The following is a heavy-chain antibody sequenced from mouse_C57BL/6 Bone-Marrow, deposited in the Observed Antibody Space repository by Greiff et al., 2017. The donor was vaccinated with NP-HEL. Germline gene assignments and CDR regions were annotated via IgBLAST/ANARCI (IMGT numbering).Heavy chain of an antibody. CDR3: ALESYGNFDY. CDR1: GFNITDYY. D-gene: IGHD2-1*01. CDR2: IDPEDGET. Sequence: VQLQQSGAELVKPGASVKLSCTASGFNITDYYMHWVKQRPEQGLEWIGRIDPEDGETKYAPKFKGKATITADTSSNTAYLQLSSLTSEDTAVYYCALESYGNFDYWGQGTTLTVSS. V-gene: IGHV14-2*01. J-gene: IGHJ2*01.